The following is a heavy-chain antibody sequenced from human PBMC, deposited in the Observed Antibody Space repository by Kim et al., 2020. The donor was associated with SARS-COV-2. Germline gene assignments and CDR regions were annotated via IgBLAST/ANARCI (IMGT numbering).Heavy chain of an antibody. V-gene: IGHV1-46*01. J-gene: IGHJ6*02. Sequence: YAQKVQGRVTMTRDTCTSTVYMELSSLRSEDTAVYYCARETDGSGSVDVWGQGTTVTVSS. CDR3: ARETDGSGSVDV. D-gene: IGHD3-10*01.